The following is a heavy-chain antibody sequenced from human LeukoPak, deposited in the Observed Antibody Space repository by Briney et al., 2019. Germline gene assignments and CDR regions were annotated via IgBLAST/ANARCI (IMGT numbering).Heavy chain of an antibody. J-gene: IGHJ4*02. D-gene: IGHD2-15*01. CDR3: ARVRSEWCSDY. CDR2: ISYDGSNK. V-gene: IGHV3-30*14. CDR1: GFTFSSYA. Sequence: PGGSLRLSCAASGFTFSSYAMHWVRQAPGKGLEWVAVISYDGSNKYYADSVKGRFTTSRDNSKNTLYLQMNSLRAEDTAVYHCARVRSEWCSDYWGQGTLVTVSS.